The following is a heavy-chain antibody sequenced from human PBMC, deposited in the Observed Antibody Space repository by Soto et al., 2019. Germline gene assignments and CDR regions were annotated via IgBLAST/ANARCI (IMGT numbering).Heavy chain of an antibody. D-gene: IGHD3-22*01. V-gene: IGHV1-3*01. CDR1: GYTFTSYA. J-gene: IGHJ4*02. CDR2: INAGNGNT. Sequence: QVQLVQSGAEVKKPGASVKVSCKASGYTFTSYAMHWVRQAPGQRLEWMGWINAGNGNTKYSQKFQGRVTITRDTSASTAYMVLSSLRSEDTAVYYCARLGRNGLGVVVITDKYYFDYWGQGTLVTVSS. CDR3: ARLGRNGLGVVVITDKYYFDY.